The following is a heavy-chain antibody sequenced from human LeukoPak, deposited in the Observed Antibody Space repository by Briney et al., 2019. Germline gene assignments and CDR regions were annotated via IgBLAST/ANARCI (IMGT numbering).Heavy chain of an antibody. Sequence: PSETLSLTCTVSGGSISSYYWSWIRQPPGKGLEWIGYIYYSGSTNYNPSLKSRVTISVDTSKNQFSLKLSSVTAADTAVYYCATHYGDYLDAFDIWGQGTMVTVSS. J-gene: IGHJ3*02. CDR3: ATHYGDYLDAFDI. CDR2: IYYSGST. V-gene: IGHV4-59*01. CDR1: GGSISSYY. D-gene: IGHD4-17*01.